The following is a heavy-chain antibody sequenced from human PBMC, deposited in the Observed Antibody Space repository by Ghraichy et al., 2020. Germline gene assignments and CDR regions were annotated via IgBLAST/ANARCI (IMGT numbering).Heavy chain of an antibody. CDR3: ARNGGIYCSSTSCDGYYYYYMDV. CDR2: ISSSSSYL. V-gene: IGHV3-21*01. CDR1: GFTFSSYS. D-gene: IGHD2-2*01. J-gene: IGHJ6*03. Sequence: GVSLRLSCAASGFTFSSYSMNWVRLAPGKGLEWVSSISSSSSYLYYADSVKGRFTISRDNAKNSLYLQMNSLRAEDTAVYYCARNGGIYCSSTSCDGYYYYYMDVWGKGTTVTVSS.